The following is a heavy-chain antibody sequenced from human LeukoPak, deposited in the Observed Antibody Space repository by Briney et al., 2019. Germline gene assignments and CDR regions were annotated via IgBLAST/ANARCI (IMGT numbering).Heavy chain of an antibody. J-gene: IGHJ3*02. CDR1: GGSIRSGCYY. V-gene: IGHV4-61*02. CDR2: IYTSGST. D-gene: IGHD3-3*01. CDR3: ARERTYYDFWSGYYTASLAGDAFDI. Sequence: SQNLSLTRTVSGGSIRSGCYYWSWIRQPPREGLGWIWGIYTSGSTNYNPSLKSRVTISVDTSKNQFSLKLSSVTAADTAVYYCARERTYYDFWSGYYTASLAGDAFDIWGQGTMVTVSS.